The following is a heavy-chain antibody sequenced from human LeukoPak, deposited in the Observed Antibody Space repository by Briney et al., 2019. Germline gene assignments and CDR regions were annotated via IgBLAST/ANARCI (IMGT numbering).Heavy chain of an antibody. V-gene: IGHV3-23*01. CDR3: AKDGYCSSTSCYKGGSYPYNWFDP. Sequence: PGGSLRLSCAASGFTFSSYAMSWVRQAPGKGLEWASAISGSGGSTYYADSVKGRFTISRDNSKNTLYLQMNSLRAEDTAVYYCAKDGYCSSTSCYKGGSYPYNWFDPWGQGTLVTVSS. CDR1: GFTFSSYA. J-gene: IGHJ5*02. D-gene: IGHD2-2*02. CDR2: ISGSGGST.